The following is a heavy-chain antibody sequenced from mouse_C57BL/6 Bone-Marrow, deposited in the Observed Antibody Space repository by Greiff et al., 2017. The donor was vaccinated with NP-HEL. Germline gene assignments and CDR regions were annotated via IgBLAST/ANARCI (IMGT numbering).Heavy chain of an antibody. J-gene: IGHJ2*01. V-gene: IGHV1-50*01. D-gene: IGHD2-3*01. CDR3: ARNYDGYPYYFDY. Sequence: VQLQQPGAELVKPGASVKLSCKASGYTFTSYWMQWVKQRPGQGLEWIGEIDPSDSYTNYNQKFKGKATLTVDTSSSTAYMQLSSLSSEDSAVYYCARNYDGYPYYFDYWGQGTTLTVSS. CDR2: IDPSDSYT. CDR1: GYTFTSYW.